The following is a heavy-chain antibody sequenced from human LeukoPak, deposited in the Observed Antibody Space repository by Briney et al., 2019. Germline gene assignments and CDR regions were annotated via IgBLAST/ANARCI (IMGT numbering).Heavy chain of an antibody. V-gene: IGHV1-18*01. D-gene: IGHD3-22*01. J-gene: IGHJ3*02. Sequence: ASVKVSCKASGYTFTSYGISWVRQAPGQGLEWMGWISAYNGNTNYAQKLQGRVTMTTDTSTSTAYMELRSLRSDDTAVYYCARYNYYDSSRLAFDIWGQGTMVTVSS. CDR2: ISAYNGNT. CDR3: ARYNYYDSSRLAFDI. CDR1: GYTFTSYG.